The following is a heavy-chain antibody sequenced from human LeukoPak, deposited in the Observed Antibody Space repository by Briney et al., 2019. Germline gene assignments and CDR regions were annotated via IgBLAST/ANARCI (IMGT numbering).Heavy chain of an antibody. J-gene: IGHJ5*02. CDR3: AKATSSGYGGLDP. CDR2: ISSNSDTT. D-gene: IGHD6-25*01. V-gene: IGHV3-9*01. Sequence: GGSLRLSCVASGFTFDDDAMHWVRQVPGKGLECVAGISSNSDTTDYADSVKGRFTISRDNAKNSLYLQMNSLRAEDTALYYCAKATSSGYGGLDPWGQGTLVTVSS. CDR1: GFTFDDDA.